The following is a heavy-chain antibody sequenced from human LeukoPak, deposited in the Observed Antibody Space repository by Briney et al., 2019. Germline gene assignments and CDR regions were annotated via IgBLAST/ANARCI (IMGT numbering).Heavy chain of an antibody. Sequence: GGSLRLSCVGSGFTFSRYGLIWVRQPPGKGLEWVSGIHGNGETTYYGDSVKGRFTISRDNSKSTLYLQMNSLRVEDTAEYFCGRDPNGDYVGAFEFWGQGQRSPSLQ. D-gene: IGHD3-16*01. CDR2: IHGNGETT. V-gene: IGHV3-23*01. CDR3: GRDPNGDYVGAFEF. J-gene: IGHJ3*01. CDR1: GFTFSRYG.